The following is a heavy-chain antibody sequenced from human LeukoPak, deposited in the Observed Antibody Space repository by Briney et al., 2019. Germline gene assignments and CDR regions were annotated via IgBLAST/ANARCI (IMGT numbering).Heavy chain of an antibody. CDR2: IYSGGSS. CDR3: ARVVGGSYTKFDY. V-gene: IGHV3-66*01. CDR1: GFTVSDKY. Sequence: PGGSLRLSCAASGFTVSDKYMSWVRQAPGKGLEWVSVIYSGGSSYYVDSVKGRFTISRDSSKNTLYLQMNSLRAEDTAVYYCARVVGGSYTKFDYWGQGTLVTVSS. D-gene: IGHD1-26*01. J-gene: IGHJ4*02.